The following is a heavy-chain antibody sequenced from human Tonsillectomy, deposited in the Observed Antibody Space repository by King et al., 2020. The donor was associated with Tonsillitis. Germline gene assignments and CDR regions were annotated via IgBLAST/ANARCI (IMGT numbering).Heavy chain of an antibody. D-gene: IGHD3-10*01. Sequence: VQLVESGGGLIQPGESLKLSCAASGFSFNTYAMTWVRQAPGKGLEWVSSIGSSGGSHYYGDSVRGRFTISRDNSRNIVYLQMNSLRAEDTALYFCARDRGVLDYWGQGALVTVSS. V-gene: IGHV3-23*04. CDR3: ARDRGVLDY. CDR2: IGSSGGSH. CDR1: GFSFNTYA. J-gene: IGHJ4*02.